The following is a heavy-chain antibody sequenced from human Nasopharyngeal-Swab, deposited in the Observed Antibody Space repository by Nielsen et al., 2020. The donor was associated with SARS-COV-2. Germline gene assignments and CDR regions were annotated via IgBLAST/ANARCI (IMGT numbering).Heavy chain of an antibody. CDR1: GFTFSIYG. Sequence: GESLKISCAASGFTFSIYGMHWVRQAPGKGLEWVAVISYDGSNKYYADSVKGRFTISRDNSKNTLYLQMNSLRAEDTAVYYCAKPPEWELLLTSFDYWGQGTLVTVSS. J-gene: IGHJ4*02. D-gene: IGHD1-26*01. CDR2: ISYDGSNK. CDR3: AKPPEWELLLTSFDY. V-gene: IGHV3-30*18.